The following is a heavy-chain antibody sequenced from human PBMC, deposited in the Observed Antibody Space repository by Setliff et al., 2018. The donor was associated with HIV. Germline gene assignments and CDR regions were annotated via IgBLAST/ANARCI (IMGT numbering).Heavy chain of an antibody. CDR1: GGSISSYY. V-gene: IGHV4-59*12. D-gene: IGHD3-9*01. Sequence: SETLSLTCTVSGGSISSYYWSWIRQPPGKGLEWIGRVTNTGDTSYNPSLKSRVTISMDTSKNLFSLKLTSVTAAYTAVYYCAREKRYFDWSPPRDHNYYYMDVWGKGTTVTVSS. J-gene: IGHJ6*03. CDR2: VTNTGDT. CDR3: AREKRYFDWSPPRDHNYYYMDV.